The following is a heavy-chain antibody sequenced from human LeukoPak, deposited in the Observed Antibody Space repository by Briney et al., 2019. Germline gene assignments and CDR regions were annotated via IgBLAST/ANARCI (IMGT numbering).Heavy chain of an antibody. CDR1: GFIFTSYE. V-gene: IGHV3-48*03. CDR3: ARAAFFDY. CDR2: ISSSGSTT. J-gene: IGHJ4*02. D-gene: IGHD6-25*01. Sequence: GGSLRLSWAAAGFIFTSYEMNWVRQAPGKGLEWVSHISSSGSTTYYADSVKGRFTISRDNAKNSLYLQMNSLRAEDTAVYYCARAAFFDYWGQGTLVTVSS.